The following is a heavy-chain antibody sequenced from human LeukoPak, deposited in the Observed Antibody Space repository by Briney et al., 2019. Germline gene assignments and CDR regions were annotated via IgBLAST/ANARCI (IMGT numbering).Heavy chain of an antibody. CDR1: GFTFSSYW. V-gene: IGHV3-74*01. Sequence: GGSLRLSCAASGFTFSSYWMHWVRQAPGKGLVWVSRITNDASSTSHADSVKGRFTISRDNARNTLYLQMNSLRAEDTAVYYCAKVVAGTGAFDIWGQGTMVTVSS. J-gene: IGHJ3*02. D-gene: IGHD6-19*01. CDR2: ITNDASST. CDR3: AKVVAGTGAFDI.